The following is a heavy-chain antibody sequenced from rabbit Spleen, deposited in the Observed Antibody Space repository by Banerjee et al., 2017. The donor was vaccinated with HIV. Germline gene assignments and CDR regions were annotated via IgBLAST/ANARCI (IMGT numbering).Heavy chain of an antibody. J-gene: IGHJ4*01. Sequence: QEQLEESGGDLVKPGASLTLTCTASGFSFSFNSYMCWVRQAPGKGLEWIACIDTGSSGFTYFASWAKGRFTISKTSSTTVTLQMTSLTAADTATYFCARDAAGREDFNLWGPGTLVTVS. D-gene: IGHD4-2*01. CDR3: ARDAAGREDFNL. CDR1: GFSFSFNSY. V-gene: IGHV1S45*01. CDR2: IDTGSSGFT.